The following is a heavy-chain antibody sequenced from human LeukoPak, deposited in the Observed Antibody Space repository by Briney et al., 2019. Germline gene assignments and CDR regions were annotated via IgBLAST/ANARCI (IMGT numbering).Heavy chain of an antibody. D-gene: IGHD6-13*01. CDR3: ATCSRRVGTLNAFDI. CDR1: GYGFNSYW. J-gene: IGHJ3*02. V-gene: IGHV5-51*01. Sequence: GESLKISCKGSGYGFNSYWIGWVRQMPAKGLEWRVIIDPGDSDTRYSPSFQGQVTISADKSINTAYLQWSSLKAADTAMYYCATCSRRVGTLNAFDIWGQGTMVTVSS. CDR2: IDPGDSDT.